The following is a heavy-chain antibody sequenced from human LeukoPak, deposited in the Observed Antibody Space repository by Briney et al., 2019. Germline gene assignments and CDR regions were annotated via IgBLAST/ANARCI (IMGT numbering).Heavy chain of an antibody. J-gene: IGHJ4*02. D-gene: IGHD3-3*01. CDR1: GFTFSSYA. Sequence: GGSLRLSCAASGFTFSSYAMHWVRQAPGKGLEWVAVISYDGSNKYYADSVKGRFTISRDNSKNTLYLQMNSLRAEDTAVYYCAKAGYDFWSGSRFYFDYWGQGTLVTVSS. CDR3: AKAGYDFWSGSRFYFDY. CDR2: ISYDGSNK. V-gene: IGHV3-30*04.